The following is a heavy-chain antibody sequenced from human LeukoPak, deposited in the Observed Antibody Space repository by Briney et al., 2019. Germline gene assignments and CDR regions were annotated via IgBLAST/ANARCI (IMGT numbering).Heavy chain of an antibody. V-gene: IGHV3-48*01. Sequence: GGSLRLSCAASGFTFSSYSINWVRQAPGKGLEWVSYISPSGSTIFYADSVEGRFTISRDNAKNSLYLQMSSLRAEDTAVYYCARDLSPVADYYFDYWGQGTLVTVSS. D-gene: IGHD3-9*01. CDR1: GFTFSSYS. CDR3: ARDLSPVADYYFDY. J-gene: IGHJ4*02. CDR2: ISPSGSTI.